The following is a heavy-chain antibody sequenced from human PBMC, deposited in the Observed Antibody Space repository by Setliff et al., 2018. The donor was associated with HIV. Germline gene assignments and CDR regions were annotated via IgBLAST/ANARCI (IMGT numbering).Heavy chain of an antibody. CDR1: GDSVTSGDYY. V-gene: IGHV4-61*08. CDR2: VYSSGST. D-gene: IGHD2-2*02. J-gene: IGHJ6*03. Sequence: PSETLSLTCTVSGDSVTSGDYYWNWIRQPPGKGLEWIGYVYSSGSTNYNPSLKSRVTMSVDTSKNQFSLKLSSVTAADTAVYYCARHLEYRGAYYYYMDVWGKGTTVTVSS. CDR3: ARHLEYRGAYYYYMDV.